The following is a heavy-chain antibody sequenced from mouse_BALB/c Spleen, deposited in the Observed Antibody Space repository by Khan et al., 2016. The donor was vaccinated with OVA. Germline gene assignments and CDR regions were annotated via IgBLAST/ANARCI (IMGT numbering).Heavy chain of an antibody. V-gene: IGHV1-4*01. D-gene: IGHD2-14*01. CDR2: INPSNGYT. Sequence: QVQLQQSGAELARPGASVKMSCKASGYTFTTYTMHWVKQRPEQGLEWIGYINPSNGYTNYNQKFKDKSTLTADKSSSTAYMQLSSLTSDYSAVYYGAREGAYYRSDGLFSYWGQGTLVTVSA. J-gene: IGHJ3*01. CDR1: GYTFTTYT. CDR3: AREGAYYRSDGLFSY.